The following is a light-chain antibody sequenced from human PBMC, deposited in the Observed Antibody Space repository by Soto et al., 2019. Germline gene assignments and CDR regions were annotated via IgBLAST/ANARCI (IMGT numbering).Light chain of an antibody. CDR2: DVT. CDR1: SNDIGGYDY. V-gene: IGLV2-14*03. Sequence: QSALTQPASVSGSPGQSITISCNGTSNDIGGYDYVSWYQQHPGKAPRLMIYDVTIRPSGVSNRFSGSKSDNTASLIISGLQAEDEADYYCSSYTSTSTYVFGTGTKLTVL. CDR3: SSYTSTSTYV. J-gene: IGLJ1*01.